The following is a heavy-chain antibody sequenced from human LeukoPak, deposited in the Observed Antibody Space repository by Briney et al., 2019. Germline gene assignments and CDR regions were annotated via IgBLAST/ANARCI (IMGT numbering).Heavy chain of an antibody. CDR1: GFTFTSPA. CDR2: IVVGSGNT. V-gene: IGHV1-58*01. CDR3: AAAGSSWYNCYYYMDV. Sequence: AASVKVSCKASGFTFTSPAVQWVRQARGQRLEWIGWIVVGSGNTNYAQKFQERVTITRDMSTSTAYMELSSLRSEDTAVYYCAAAGSSWYNCYYYMDVWGKGTTVTVSS. D-gene: IGHD6-13*01. J-gene: IGHJ6*03.